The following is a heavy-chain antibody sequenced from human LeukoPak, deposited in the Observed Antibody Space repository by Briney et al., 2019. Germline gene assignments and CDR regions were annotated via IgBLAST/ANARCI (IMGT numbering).Heavy chain of an antibody. Sequence: SETLSLTCTVSGGSMSSYYWSWIRQPAGKGLEWIGRIYTSGSTDHNPSLKSRVTMSVDTSKNQFSLKLTSVTAADTAVYYCARGGQQLAYFGYWGQGTLVTVSS. V-gene: IGHV4-4*07. CDR3: ARGGQQLAYFGY. CDR2: IYTSGST. J-gene: IGHJ4*02. D-gene: IGHD6-13*01. CDR1: GGSMSSYY.